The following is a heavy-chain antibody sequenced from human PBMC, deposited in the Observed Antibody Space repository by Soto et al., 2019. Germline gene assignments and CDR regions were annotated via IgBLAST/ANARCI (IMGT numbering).Heavy chain of an antibody. CDR3: AGIKYSSSWYPQFDY. CDR2: IYYSGST. J-gene: IGHJ4*02. V-gene: IGHV4-31*03. CDR1: GGSISSGGHY. Sequence: SETLSLTCSVSGGSISSGGHYWSWIRQHPGKGLEWIGYIYYSGSTYYNPSLKSRVTISVDTSKNQFSLKLSSVTAADTAVYYCAGIKYSSSWYPQFDYWGQGTLVTVSS. D-gene: IGHD6-13*01.